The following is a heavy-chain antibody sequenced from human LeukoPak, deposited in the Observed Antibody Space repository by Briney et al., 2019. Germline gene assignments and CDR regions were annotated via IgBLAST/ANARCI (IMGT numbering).Heavy chain of an antibody. CDR2: ISWNSGSI. CDR3: TKDPNYYDSNP. Sequence: PGGSLRLSCAASGFTFDDYAMHWVRQAPGKGLEWVSGISWNSGSIGYADSVKGRFTISRDNSKNTLYLQMNSLRAEDTAVYYCTKDPNYYDSNPWGQGTMVTVSS. CDR1: GFTFDDYA. D-gene: IGHD3-22*01. J-gene: IGHJ3*01. V-gene: IGHV3-9*01.